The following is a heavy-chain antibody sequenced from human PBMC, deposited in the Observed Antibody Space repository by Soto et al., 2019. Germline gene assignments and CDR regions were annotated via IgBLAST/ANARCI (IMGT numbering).Heavy chain of an antibody. CDR3: ARDLSRAYYDILTGYPRMGV. CDR2: IIPIFGTA. J-gene: IGHJ6*02. CDR1: GSTFSSYA. V-gene: IGHV1-69*06. D-gene: IGHD3-9*01. Sequence: QVQLVQSGAEVKKPGSSVKVSCKASGSTFSSYAISWVRQAPGQGLEWIGGIIPIFGTANYAQKFQGRVTITADKSSSTADMELSSLRSEDTAVYYCARDLSRAYYDILTGYPRMGVWGQGTTVTVSS.